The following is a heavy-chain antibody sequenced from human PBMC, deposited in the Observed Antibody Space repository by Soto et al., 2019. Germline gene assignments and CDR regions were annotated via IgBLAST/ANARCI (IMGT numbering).Heavy chain of an antibody. CDR1: GATIISSC. D-gene: IGHD3-22*01. Sequence: PSVTMSLTCTLAGATIISSCLSWIRKSTGKGLEWIGYVYYSGSTNYNPSLKSRVTISVDTSKNQFSLKLSSVTAADTAVYYCARGYYDSSGQSNTFDIWGQGTMVTVSS. CDR3: ARGYYDSSGQSNTFDI. CDR2: VYYSGST. J-gene: IGHJ3*02. V-gene: IGHV4-59*01.